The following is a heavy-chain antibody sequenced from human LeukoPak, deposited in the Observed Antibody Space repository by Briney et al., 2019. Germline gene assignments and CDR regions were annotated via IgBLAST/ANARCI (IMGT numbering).Heavy chain of an antibody. V-gene: IGHV1-69*13. CDR1: GGTFSSYA. J-gene: IGHJ5*02. CDR2: IIPIFGTA. CDR3: ARVGGIVGATFRWSWFEI. D-gene: IGHD1-26*01. Sequence: ASVKVSCKASGGTFSSYAISWVRQAPGQGLEWMGGIIPIFGTANYAQKFQGRVTITADESTSTAYMELSSLRSEDTAVYYCARVGGIVGATFRWSWFEIWGQGTLVTVSS.